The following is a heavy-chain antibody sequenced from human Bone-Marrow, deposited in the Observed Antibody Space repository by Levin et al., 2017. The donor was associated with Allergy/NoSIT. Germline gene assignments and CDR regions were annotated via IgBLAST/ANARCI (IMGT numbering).Heavy chain of an antibody. CDR1: GFTFTTYG. D-gene: IGHD5-24*01. Sequence: QAGGSLRLSCAVSGFTFTTYGMHWVRQAPGRGLEWVSFISHDGADKYYVDSVKGRFTISRDNSKNTLFLQMNSLRAEDTAVYYCGKDLEIYTPSGITFDYWGRGTLVTVSS. J-gene: IGHJ4*02. V-gene: IGHV3-30*18. CDR2: ISHDGADK. CDR3: GKDLEIYTPSGITFDY.